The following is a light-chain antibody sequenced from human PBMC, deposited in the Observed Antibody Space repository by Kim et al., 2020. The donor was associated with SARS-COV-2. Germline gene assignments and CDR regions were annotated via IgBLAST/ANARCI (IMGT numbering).Light chain of an antibody. V-gene: IGKV3-11*01. CDR3: QQRTSWATVT. Sequence: EIVLTQSPATLSLSPGERATLSCRASQGISSYLAWYQQKPGQAPRLLIYDASNRATGIPARFSGSGSGTDFTLTISSLEPEDFAVYYCQQRTSWATVTFVGRTKVDIK. CDR1: QGISSY. CDR2: DAS. J-gene: IGKJ4*01.